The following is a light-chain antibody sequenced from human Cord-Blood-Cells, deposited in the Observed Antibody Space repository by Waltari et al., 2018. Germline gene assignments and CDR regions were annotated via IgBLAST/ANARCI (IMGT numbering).Light chain of an antibody. CDR2: DVS. CDR1: SSDVGCYNY. Sequence: QSALTQPASVSGSPGQSITISCTGTSSDVGCYNYVSCYQQHPVKAPKLMIYDVSNRPSGVSNRFSGSKSGNTASLTISGLQAEDEADYYCSSYTSSSTLVFGGGTKLTVL. CDR3: SSYTSSSTLV. V-gene: IGLV2-14*03. J-gene: IGLJ3*02.